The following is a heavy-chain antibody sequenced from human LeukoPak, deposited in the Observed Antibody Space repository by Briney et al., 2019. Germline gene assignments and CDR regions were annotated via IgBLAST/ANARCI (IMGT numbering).Heavy chain of an antibody. CDR3: ASVGYDSSGYYYVDY. CDR2: INWNGGST. Sequence: GGSLRLSCSASGFTFSNYGMHWVRQAPGKGLGWVSGINWNGGSTGYADSVRGRFTISRDNAKNSLFLQMKSLRAEDTALYYCASVGYDSSGYYYVDYWGQGTLVTVSS. CDR1: GFTFSNYG. V-gene: IGHV3-20*04. J-gene: IGHJ4*02. D-gene: IGHD3-22*01.